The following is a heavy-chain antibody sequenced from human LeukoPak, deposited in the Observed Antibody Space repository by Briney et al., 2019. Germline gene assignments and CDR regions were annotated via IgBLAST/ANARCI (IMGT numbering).Heavy chain of an antibody. CDR2: MKRDGSEI. J-gene: IGHJ4*02. CDR3: ARLCRGNQLAGFDS. CDR1: GFTFSTYW. V-gene: IGHV3-7*01. Sequence: GGSLRLSCSASGFTFSTYWMSWVRQAPGKGLEWVANMKRDGSEIYYVDSVRGRFTISRDNARNSLYLQMNSLRAEDTAVYYCARLCRGNQLAGFDSWGQGTLVTVSS. D-gene: IGHD2-2*01.